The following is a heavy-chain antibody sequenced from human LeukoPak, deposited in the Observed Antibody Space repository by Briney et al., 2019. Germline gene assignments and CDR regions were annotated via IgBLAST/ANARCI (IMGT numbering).Heavy chain of an antibody. CDR2: ISYDGSNK. J-gene: IGHJ5*02. V-gene: IGHV3-30*18. CDR3: AKGPNYDSMVGWFDP. CDR1: GFTFSSYG. Sequence: PGGSLRLSCAASGFTFSSYGMHWVRQAPGKGLEWVAVISYDGSNKYYADSVKGRFTISRDNSKNTLYLQMNSLRAEDTAVYYCAKGPNYDSMVGWFDPWGQGTQVTVSS. D-gene: IGHD3-22*01.